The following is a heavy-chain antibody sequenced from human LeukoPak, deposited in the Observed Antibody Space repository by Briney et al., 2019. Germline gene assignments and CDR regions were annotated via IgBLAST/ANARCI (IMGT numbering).Heavy chain of an antibody. CDR2: VSGSGDST. D-gene: IGHD3-10*01. J-gene: IGHJ4*02. Sequence: GGSLRLSCAASGFSFSSYAMHWVRQAPGKGLEWVSSVSGSGDSTYYADSVKGRFTISRDNSKNTLYLQMNSLRAEDTAVYYCAKVGGSGSLTMYYFDYWGQGTLVTVSS. CDR3: AKVGGSGSLTMYYFDY. CDR1: GFSFSSYA. V-gene: IGHV3-23*01.